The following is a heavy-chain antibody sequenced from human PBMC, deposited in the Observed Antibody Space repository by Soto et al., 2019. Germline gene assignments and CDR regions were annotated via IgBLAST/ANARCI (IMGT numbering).Heavy chain of an antibody. CDR2: IYYSGST. CDR1: GGPMSSGDYY. V-gene: IGHV4-30-4*01. Sequence: ILSITWTVAGGPMSSGDYYWSWIRQPPGKGLEWIGYIYYSGSTYYNPSLKSRITISVDTSKKQFSLKLISVTSADTAVYYCARGGYGDPGYYFDYWGQGTLVT. D-gene: IGHD4-17*01. CDR3: ARGGYGDPGYYFDY. J-gene: IGHJ4*02.